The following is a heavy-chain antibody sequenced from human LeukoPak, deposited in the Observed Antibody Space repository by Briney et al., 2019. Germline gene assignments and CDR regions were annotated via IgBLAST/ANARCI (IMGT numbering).Heavy chain of an antibody. V-gene: IGHV4-4*09. D-gene: IGHD4-17*01. CDR2: IYTSGST. J-gene: IGHJ5*02. CDR3: ARGWTTVTTSPWFDP. CDR1: GGSISSYY. Sequence: SGTLSLTCTVSGGSISSYYWSWIRQPPGKGLEWIGYIYTSGSTNYNPSLKSRVTISVDTSKNQFSLKLSSVTAADTAVYYCARGWTTVTTSPWFDPWGQGTLVTVSS.